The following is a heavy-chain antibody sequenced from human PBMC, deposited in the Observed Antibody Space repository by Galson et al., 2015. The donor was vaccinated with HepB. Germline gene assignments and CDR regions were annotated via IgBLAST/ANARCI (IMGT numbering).Heavy chain of an antibody. CDR1: GFTFSSHA. D-gene: IGHD2-21*01. CDR3: AKGGAVVIDAFDI. Sequence: SLRLSCAASGFTFSSHAVSWVRQAPGKGLEWVSGVSGSGANTFYADSVKGRFTISRDNSKNTLFLQMNSLRAEDTAVYYCAKGGAVVIDAFDIWGQGTMVTVSS. J-gene: IGHJ3*02. CDR2: VSGSGANT. V-gene: IGHV3-23*01.